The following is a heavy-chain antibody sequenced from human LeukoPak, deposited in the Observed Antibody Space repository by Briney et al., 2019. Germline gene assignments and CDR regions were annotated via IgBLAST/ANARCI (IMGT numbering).Heavy chain of an antibody. CDR1: GFTVSSNY. J-gene: IGHJ6*02. V-gene: IGHV3-66*01. Sequence: PGGSLRLSCAASGFTVSSNYMSWVRQAPGKGLEWVSVIYSGGSTYYADSVKGRFTISRDNSKNTLYLQMNSLRAEDTAVYYCARSYSNYDLLNYYYYGMDVWGQGTTVTVSS. D-gene: IGHD4-11*01. CDR3: ARSYSNYDLLNYYYYGMDV. CDR2: IYSGGST.